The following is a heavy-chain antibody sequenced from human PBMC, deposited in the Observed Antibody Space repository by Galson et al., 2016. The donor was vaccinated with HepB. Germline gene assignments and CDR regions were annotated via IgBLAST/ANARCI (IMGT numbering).Heavy chain of an antibody. Sequence: PALVKPPQTLTLTCTFSGFSLSTTGVGVGWIRQPPGKALEWLALIYWDDDKRYSPSLKSRLTITKDTSKNQVVLTMTNMGPVDTGTYYCAHSIAPTGHRRFDYWGQGTLVSVSS. V-gene: IGHV2-5*02. J-gene: IGHJ4*02. D-gene: IGHD6-13*01. CDR1: GFSLSTTGVG. CDR3: AHSIAPTGHRRFDY. CDR2: IYWDDDK.